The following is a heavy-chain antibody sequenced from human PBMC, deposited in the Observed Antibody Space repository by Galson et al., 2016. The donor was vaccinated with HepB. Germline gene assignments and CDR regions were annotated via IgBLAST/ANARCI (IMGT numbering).Heavy chain of an antibody. CDR1: GASIRSYY. D-gene: IGHD1-26*01. CDR2: IYYSGST. V-gene: IGHV4-59*01. Sequence: SETLSLTCTVSGASIRSYYWSWIRQPPGKGLEWIGYIYYSGSTNNNPSLKSRVTMSLDTSKNQFSLKLRSVTASDTAVYYCVRVFGATYDFDSWGQGILVSVSS. J-gene: IGHJ4*02. CDR3: VRVFGATYDFDS.